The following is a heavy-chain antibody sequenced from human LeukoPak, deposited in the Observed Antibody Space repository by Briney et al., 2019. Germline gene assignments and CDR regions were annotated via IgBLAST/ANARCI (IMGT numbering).Heavy chain of an antibody. J-gene: IGHJ4*02. Sequence: SETLSLTCAVSGGSISSGGYSWSWIRQPPGKGLEWIGYIYHSGSTYYNPSLKSRVTISVDRSKNQFSLKLSSVTAADTAVYYCARETMVRGVVDYWGQGTLVSVSS. V-gene: IGHV4-30-2*01. CDR3: ARETMVRGVVDY. CDR2: IYHSGST. CDR1: GGSISSGGYS. D-gene: IGHD3-10*01.